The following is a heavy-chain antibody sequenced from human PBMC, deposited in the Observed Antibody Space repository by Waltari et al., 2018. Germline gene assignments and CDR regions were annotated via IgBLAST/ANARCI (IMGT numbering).Heavy chain of an antibody. J-gene: IGHJ2*01. CDR3: ARTVAGFIGSWYFDL. V-gene: IGHV4-39*01. D-gene: IGHD6-19*01. CDR2: IYYSGST. Sequence: LQLQESGPGLVKPSETLSLTCTVSGDSISSSSYYWGWIRQPPGTGPEWIASIYYSGSTYYNPSLKSRVTISVDTSKNQFSLKLSSVTAADTAVYYCARTVAGFIGSWYFDLWGRGTLVTVSS. CDR1: GDSISSSSYY.